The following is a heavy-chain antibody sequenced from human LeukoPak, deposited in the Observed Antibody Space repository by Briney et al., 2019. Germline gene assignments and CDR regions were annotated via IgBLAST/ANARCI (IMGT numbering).Heavy chain of an antibody. CDR1: GFTFRSYA. V-gene: IGHV3-30*04. J-gene: IGHJ5*02. Sequence: GKSLRLSCAASGFTFRSYAIHWVRQAPGKGLEWVAVISYDGSNKYYADSVKGRFTISRDNSKNTLYLQMNSLRAEDTAVYYCAKGAGGSGSYYNAEAWFDPWGQGTLVTVSS. CDR3: AKGAGGSGSYYNAEAWFDP. CDR2: ISYDGSNK. D-gene: IGHD3-10*01.